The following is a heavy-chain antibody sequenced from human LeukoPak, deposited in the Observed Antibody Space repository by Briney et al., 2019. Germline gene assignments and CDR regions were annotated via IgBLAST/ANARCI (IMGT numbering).Heavy chain of an antibody. CDR2: IYYSGST. D-gene: IGHD3-22*01. J-gene: IGHJ3*02. CDR3: ARDGRRYYDSSGYYYSDPFDI. Sequence: SETLSLTCTVSGGSISNYYWSWIRQPPGKELEWIGYIYYSGSTNYNPSLKSRVTISVDTSKNQFSLKLSSVTAADTAVYYCARDGRRYYDSSGYYYSDPFDIWGQGTMVTVSS. V-gene: IGHV4-59*12. CDR1: GGSISNYY.